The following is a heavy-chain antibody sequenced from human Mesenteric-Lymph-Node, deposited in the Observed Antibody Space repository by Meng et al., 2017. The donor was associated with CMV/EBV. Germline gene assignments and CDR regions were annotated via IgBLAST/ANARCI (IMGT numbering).Heavy chain of an antibody. V-gene: IGHV1-46*01. CDR3: ARAALYYYDSSGYYDDAFDI. CDR1: GYTFTSYY. Sequence: ASVKVSCKASGYTFTSYYMHWVRQAPGQGLEWMGIINPSGGSTSYAQKFQGRVTMTRDTSTSTVYMELSSLRSEDTAVYYCARAALYYYDSSGYYDDAFDIWGQGTMVTVSS. J-gene: IGHJ3*02. CDR2: INPSGGST. D-gene: IGHD3-22*01.